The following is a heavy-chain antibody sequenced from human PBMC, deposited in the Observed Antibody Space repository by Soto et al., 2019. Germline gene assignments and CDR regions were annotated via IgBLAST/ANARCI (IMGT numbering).Heavy chain of an antibody. V-gene: IGHV1-18*01. D-gene: IGHD2-21*02. Sequence: GASVKVSCKASGYTFTSYGISWVRQAPGQGLEWMGWISAYNGNTNYAQKLQGRVTMTTDTSTSTAYMELRSLRSDDTAVYYCAGGAVVTAIPRTLDYWGQGTLVTVSS. CDR3: AGGAVVTAIPRTLDY. CDR2: ISAYNGNT. CDR1: GYTFTSYG. J-gene: IGHJ4*02.